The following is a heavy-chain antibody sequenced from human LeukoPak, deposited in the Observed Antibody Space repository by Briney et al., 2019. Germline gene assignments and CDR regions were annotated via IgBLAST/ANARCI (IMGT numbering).Heavy chain of an antibody. CDR2: ISYDGSNK. Sequence: GRSLRLSCAASGFTFNNYAMHWVRQAPGKGLEWVAVISYDGSNKYYADSVKGRFTISRDNSKNTLYLQMNSLRAEDTAVYYCARDLVIVVPAACDYWGQGTLVTVSS. J-gene: IGHJ4*02. D-gene: IGHD2-2*01. CDR3: ARDLVIVVPAACDY. CDR1: GFTFNNYA. V-gene: IGHV3-30*04.